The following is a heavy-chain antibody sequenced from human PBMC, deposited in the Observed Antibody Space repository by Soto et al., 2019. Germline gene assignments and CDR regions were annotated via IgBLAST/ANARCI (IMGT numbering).Heavy chain of an antibody. Sequence: QVKLVQSGAEVKKPGASVKVSCKASGYTFTSYDINWVRQATGQGLEGMGWMNPNSGNTGYAQKFQGRVTMTRNTSISTAYMELSSLRSEDTALYYCARERTGTTSMDVWGQGTTVTVSS. J-gene: IGHJ6*02. CDR3: ARERTGTTSMDV. V-gene: IGHV1-8*01. D-gene: IGHD1-1*01. CDR1: GYTFTSYD. CDR2: MNPNSGNT.